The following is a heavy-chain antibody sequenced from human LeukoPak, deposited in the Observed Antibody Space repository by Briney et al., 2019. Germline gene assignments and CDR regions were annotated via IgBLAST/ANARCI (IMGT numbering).Heavy chain of an antibody. CDR2: INHSGST. D-gene: IGHD2-2*01. CDR3: ARTPYIVVVPAAKKRTPNWFDP. CDR1: GGSFSGYY. V-gene: IGHV4-34*01. J-gene: IGHJ5*02. Sequence: SETLSLTCAVYGGSFSGYYWSWIRQSPGKGLEWIGEINHSGSTNYSPSLKSRVTISVDTSKNQFSLKLSSVTAADTAVYYCARTPYIVVVPAAKKRTPNWFDPWGQGTLVTVSS.